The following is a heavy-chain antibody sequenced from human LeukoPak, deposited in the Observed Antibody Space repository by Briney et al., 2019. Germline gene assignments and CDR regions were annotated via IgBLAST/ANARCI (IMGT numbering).Heavy chain of an antibody. CDR3: ARGYSYGYTY. Sequence: PGGSLRLSCAASGFTVSSDYMSLVRLPPGKGLEWIGEINHSGSTNYNPSLKSRVTISVDTSKNQFSLKLSSVTAADTAVYYCARGYSYGYTYWGQGTLVTVSS. D-gene: IGHD5-18*01. J-gene: IGHJ4*02. CDR1: GFTVSSDY. CDR2: INHSGST. V-gene: IGHV4-34*01.